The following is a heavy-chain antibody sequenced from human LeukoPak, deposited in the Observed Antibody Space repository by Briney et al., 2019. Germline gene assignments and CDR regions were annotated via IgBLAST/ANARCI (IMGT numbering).Heavy chain of an antibody. D-gene: IGHD2-8*01. CDR3: ARVIMVPGQEADWYFDL. J-gene: IGHJ2*01. CDR1: GGTFSSYA. Sequence: SVKVSCKASGGTFSSYAISWVRQAPGQGLEWMGGIIPIFGTANYAQKFQGRVTITADKSTSTAYMELSSLRSEDTAVYYCARVIMVPGQEADWYFDLWGRGTLVTVSS. V-gene: IGHV1-69*06. CDR2: IIPIFGTA.